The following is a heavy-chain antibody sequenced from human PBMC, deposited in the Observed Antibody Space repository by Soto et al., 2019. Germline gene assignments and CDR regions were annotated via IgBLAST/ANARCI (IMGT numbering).Heavy chain of an antibody. D-gene: IGHD3-22*01. V-gene: IGHV1-3*01. CDR3: ARGNYYDSSGRGGDAFDI. CDR2: INAGNGNT. Sequence: ASVKVSCKTSGYTFTNYAMHWVRQAPGQRLEWMGWINAGNGNTGYAQKFQGRVTMTRNTSISTAYMELSSLRSEDTAVYYCARGNYYDSSGRGGDAFDIWGQGTMVTVSS. CDR1: GYTFTNYA. J-gene: IGHJ3*02.